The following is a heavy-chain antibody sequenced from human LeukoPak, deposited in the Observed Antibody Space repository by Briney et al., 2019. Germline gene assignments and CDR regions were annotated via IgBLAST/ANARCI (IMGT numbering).Heavy chain of an antibody. CDR2: ISSSSSTI. Sequence: GGSLRLSCAASGFTFSSYSMNWVRQAPGKGLEWVSYISSSSSTIYYADSVKGRFTISRDNAKNSLYLQMNSLRAEDTAVYYCARGQDDFWSGYYPYYFDYWGQGTLVTVSS. V-gene: IGHV3-48*04. J-gene: IGHJ4*02. CDR3: ARGQDDFWSGYYPYYFDY. CDR1: GFTFSSYS. D-gene: IGHD3-3*01.